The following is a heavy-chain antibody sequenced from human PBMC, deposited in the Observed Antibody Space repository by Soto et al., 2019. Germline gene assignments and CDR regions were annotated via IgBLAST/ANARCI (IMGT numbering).Heavy chain of an antibody. J-gene: IGHJ4*02. CDR2: INPNGGST. D-gene: IGHD2-21*01. Sequence: QVQLVQSGAEVKKPGASVKISCKASGYTFIHYYIHWVRQAPGQGLEWMAIINPNGGSTNYAQKFQGRVTVTSDTSTTTVSMELNSLESDDTAVCFCARSLLQGDFWGQGTLVTVSS. CDR1: GYTFIHYY. V-gene: IGHV1-46*01. CDR3: ARSLLQGDF.